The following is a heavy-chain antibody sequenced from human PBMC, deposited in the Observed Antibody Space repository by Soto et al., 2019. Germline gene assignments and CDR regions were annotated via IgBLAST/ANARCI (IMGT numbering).Heavy chain of an antibody. CDR1: GFTFSSYA. CDR2: ISGSGGST. CDR3: AKGSGLRFYSCGWYDYMDV. J-gene: IGHJ6*03. Sequence: EVQLLESGGGLVQPGGSLRLSCAASGFTFSSYAMSWVRQAPGKGLEWVSAISGSGGSTYYADSVKGRFTISRDNSNNTLYLQMNILRAEDTAVYYCAKGSGLRFYSCGWYDYMDVWCKGSTVTVSS. V-gene: IGHV3-23*01. D-gene: IGHD6-19*01.